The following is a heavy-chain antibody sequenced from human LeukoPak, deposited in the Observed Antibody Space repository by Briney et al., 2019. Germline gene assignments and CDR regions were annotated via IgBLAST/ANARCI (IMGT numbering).Heavy chain of an antibody. Sequence: PGRSLRLPCAASGFTFSSYGMHWVRQAPGKGLEWVAVISYDGSNKYYADSVKGRFTISRDNSKNTLYLQMNSLRAEDTAVYYCAKDLALWFGELLRSAFDIWGQGTMVTVSS. J-gene: IGHJ3*02. V-gene: IGHV3-30*18. CDR3: AKDLALWFGELLRSAFDI. D-gene: IGHD3-10*01. CDR1: GFTFSSYG. CDR2: ISYDGSNK.